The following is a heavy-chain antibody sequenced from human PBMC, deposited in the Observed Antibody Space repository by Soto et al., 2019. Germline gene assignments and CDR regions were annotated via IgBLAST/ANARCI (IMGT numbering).Heavy chain of an antibody. V-gene: IGHV1-69*01. Sequence: QVQLLQSGAELKRPGSSVKGSCKASGETFSTFAITWVRQAPGHGPEWMGGIIPLFGTAHYARRFEDRVTMTADESTSTAYMELRSLTSEDTAIYYCARGSPCSTTTCSLNEVWFDPWGQGTLVTVST. D-gene: IGHD1-1*01. CDR2: IIPLFGTA. J-gene: IGHJ5*02. CDR3: ARGSPCSTTTCSLNEVWFDP. CDR1: GETFSTFA.